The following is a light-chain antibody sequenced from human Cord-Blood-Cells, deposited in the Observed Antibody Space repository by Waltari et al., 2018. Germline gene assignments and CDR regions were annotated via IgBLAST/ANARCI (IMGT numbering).Light chain of an antibody. CDR2: DVR. V-gene: IGLV2-14*01. CDR1: SSDVGGYNY. J-gene: IGLJ3*02. Sequence: QSALTQPASVSGSPGQSITIPCTGTSSDVGGYNYVSWYQQHPGRAPKLMIYDVRKRPSGVSNRFSGSKSGNTASLTISGLQAEDEADYYCSSHTSSSTLVFGGGTKLTVL. CDR3: SSHTSSSTLV.